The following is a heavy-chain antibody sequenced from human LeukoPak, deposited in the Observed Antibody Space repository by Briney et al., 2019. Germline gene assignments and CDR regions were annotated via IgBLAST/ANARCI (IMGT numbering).Heavy chain of an antibody. CDR2: INPSGGST. CDR1: GYTFTSYY. J-gene: IGHJ4*02. CDR3: ARDPMVRGVIPSVGFDY. D-gene: IGHD3-10*01. Sequence: GASVKVSCKASGYTFTSYYMHWVRQAPGQGLEWMGIINPSGGSTSYAQKFQGRVTMTRDTSTSTVYMELRSLRSEDTAVYYCARDPMVRGVIPSVGFDYWGQGTLVTVSS. V-gene: IGHV1-46*01.